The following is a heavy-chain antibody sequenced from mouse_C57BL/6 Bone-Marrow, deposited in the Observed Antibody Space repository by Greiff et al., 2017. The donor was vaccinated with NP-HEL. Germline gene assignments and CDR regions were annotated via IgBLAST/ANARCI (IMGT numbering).Heavy chain of an antibody. Sequence: EVKLVESGEGLVKPGGSLKLSCAASGFTFSSYAMSWVRQTPEKRLEWVAYISSGGDYIYYADTVKGRFTISRDNARNTLYLQMSSLKSEDTAMYYCTSASYDYWFAYWGQGTLVTVSA. D-gene: IGHD2-4*01. V-gene: IGHV5-9-1*02. J-gene: IGHJ3*01. CDR2: ISSGGDYI. CDR1: GFTFSSYA. CDR3: TSASYDYWFAY.